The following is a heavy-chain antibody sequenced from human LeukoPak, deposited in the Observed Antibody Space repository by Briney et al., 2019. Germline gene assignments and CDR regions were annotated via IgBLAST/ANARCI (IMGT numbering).Heavy chain of an antibody. D-gene: IGHD6-13*01. CDR2: IDTSGRT. Sequence: SETLSLTCTVSGGSFSSYSWTWVRQPAGMGLEWIGRIDTSGRTNYNASLKSRVTISVDTSKNQFSLRLTSVTAADTAVYYCARQSAAGTNNWFDPWGQGTLVTVSS. J-gene: IGHJ5*02. CDR1: GGSFSSYS. CDR3: ARQSAAGTNNWFDP. V-gene: IGHV4-4*07.